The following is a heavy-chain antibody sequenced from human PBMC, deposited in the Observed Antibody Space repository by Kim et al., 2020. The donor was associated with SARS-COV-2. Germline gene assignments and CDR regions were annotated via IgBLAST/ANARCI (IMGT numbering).Heavy chain of an antibody. Sequence: YYADSVKGRFTISRDNAKNSLYLQMNSLRDEDTAVYYCAREGLRGADFDYWGQGTLVTVSS. V-gene: IGHV3-48*02. D-gene: IGHD3-10*01. J-gene: IGHJ4*02. CDR3: AREGLRGADFDY.